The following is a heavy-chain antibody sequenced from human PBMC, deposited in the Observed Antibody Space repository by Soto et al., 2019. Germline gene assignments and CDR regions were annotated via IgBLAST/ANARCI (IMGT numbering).Heavy chain of an antibody. CDR3: ARRTIFGLPGFFFDP. D-gene: IGHD3-3*01. CDR2: INHSGST. J-gene: IGHJ5*02. V-gene: IGHV4-34*01. Sequence: SETLSLTCAVYGGSFSGYYWSWIRQPPGKGLEWIGEINHSGSTNYNPSLKSRVTISVDTSKNQFSLKLSSVTAADTAVYYCARRTIFGLPGFFFDPWGQGTLVTVSS. CDR1: GGSFSGYY.